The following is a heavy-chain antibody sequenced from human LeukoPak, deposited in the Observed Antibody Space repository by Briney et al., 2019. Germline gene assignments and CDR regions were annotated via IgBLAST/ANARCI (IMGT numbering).Heavy chain of an antibody. CDR2: ISYDGSNK. CDR3: AKGRRPPGYFDWLFDY. D-gene: IGHD3-9*01. CDR1: GFTFSSYA. J-gene: IGHJ4*02. Sequence: GGSLRLSCAASGFTFSSYAMHWVRQAPGKGLEWVAVISYDGSNKYYADSVKGRFTISRDNSKNTLYLQMNSLRAEDTAVYYCAKGRRPPGYFDWLFDYWGQGTLVTVSS. V-gene: IGHV3-30-3*01.